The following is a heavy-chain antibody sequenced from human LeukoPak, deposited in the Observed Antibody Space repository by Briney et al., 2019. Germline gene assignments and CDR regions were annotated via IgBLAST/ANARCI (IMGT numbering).Heavy chain of an antibody. Sequence: GGSLRLSCAASGFTFSNFAMTWVRQAPGKGLEWVSSIVGSSSTYYADSLKGRFTISRDNAKNSLYLQMNSLRAEDTAVYYCAKDRSIAVAGDTADWGQGTLVTVSS. D-gene: IGHD6-19*01. CDR1: GFTFSNFA. CDR3: AKDRSIAVAGDTAD. V-gene: IGHV3-21*04. J-gene: IGHJ4*02. CDR2: IVGSSST.